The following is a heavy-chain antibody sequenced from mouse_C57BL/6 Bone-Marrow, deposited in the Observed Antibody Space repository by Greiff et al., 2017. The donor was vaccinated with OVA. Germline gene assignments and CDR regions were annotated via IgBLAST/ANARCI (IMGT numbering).Heavy chain of an antibody. Sequence: VQLQQSGAELVKPGASVKLSCTASGFNIKDYYMHWVKQRTEQGLAWIGRIDPEDGETKYAQKFQGKATITADTSSNTAYLQLSSLTSEDTAVYYCARSGITTVVDYFDYWGQGTTLTVSS. V-gene: IGHV14-2*01. J-gene: IGHJ2*01. CDR1: GFNIKDYY. D-gene: IGHD1-1*01. CDR2: IDPEDGET. CDR3: ARSGITTVVDYFDY.